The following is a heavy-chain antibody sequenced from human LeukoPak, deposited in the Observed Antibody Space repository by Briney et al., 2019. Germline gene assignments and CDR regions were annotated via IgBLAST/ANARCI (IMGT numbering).Heavy chain of an antibody. J-gene: IGHJ4*02. D-gene: IGHD3-9*01. CDR2: ISSSGSTI. CDR3: ARSAPGYDILTGYPRSYFDY. CDR1: GFTLENYA. V-gene: IGHV3-48*04. Sequence: GGSLRLSCGASGFTLENYAINWVRQAPGKGLEWVSYISSSGSTIYYADSVKGRFTISRDNAKNSLYLQMNSLRAEDTAVYYCARSAPGYDILTGYPRSYFDYWGQGTLVTVSS.